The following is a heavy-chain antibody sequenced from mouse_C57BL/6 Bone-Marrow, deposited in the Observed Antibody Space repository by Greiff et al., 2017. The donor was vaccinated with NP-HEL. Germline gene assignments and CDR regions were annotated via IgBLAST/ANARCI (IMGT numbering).Heavy chain of an antibody. CDR1: GFNIKDYY. CDR3: ARERGFTVEGFAY. V-gene: IGHV14-2*01. Sequence: VHVKQSGAELVKPGASVKLSCTASGFNIKDYYMHWVKQRTEQGLEWIGRIDPEDGETKYAPKFQGKATITADTSSNTAYLQLSSLTSEDTAVYYCARERGFTVEGFAYWGQGTLVTVSA. J-gene: IGHJ3*01. D-gene: IGHD1-1*01. CDR2: IDPEDGET.